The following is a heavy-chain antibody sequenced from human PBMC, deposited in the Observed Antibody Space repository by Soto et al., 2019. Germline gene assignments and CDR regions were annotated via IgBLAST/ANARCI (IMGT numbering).Heavy chain of an antibody. CDR2: MNPNSGNT. J-gene: IGHJ4*02. CDR1: GYTFTSYD. D-gene: IGHD6-13*01. CDR3: ARGWSSSWYFLVNY. Sequence: QVQLVQSGAEVKKPGASVKVSCKASGYTFTSYDINWVRQATGQGLEWMGWMNPNSGNTGYAQKFQGRVTMTRNTSIGTAYMELSSLRSEDTAVYYCARGWSSSWYFLVNYWGQGTLVTVSS. V-gene: IGHV1-8*01.